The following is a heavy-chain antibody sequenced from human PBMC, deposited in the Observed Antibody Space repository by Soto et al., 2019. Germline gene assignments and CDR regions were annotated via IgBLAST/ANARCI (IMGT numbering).Heavy chain of an antibody. J-gene: IGHJ3*01. Sequence: QVQLVQSGPEVKKPGASVKVSCRASGYTFSTHGLSWVRQAPGQGLEWMGWITPYNGNTNYEQKLRCRLTMTTDTSTNTGYMEVRSLRSDDTAVYSCARFLDCTGSTCDPSFGFDLWGPGTVVTVSS. CDR3: ARFLDCTGSTCDPSFGFDL. D-gene: IGHD2-8*02. V-gene: IGHV1-18*01. CDR2: ITPYNGNT. CDR1: GYTFSTHG.